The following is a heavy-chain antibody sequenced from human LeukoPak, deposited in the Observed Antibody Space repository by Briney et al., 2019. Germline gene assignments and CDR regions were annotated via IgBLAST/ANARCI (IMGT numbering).Heavy chain of an antibody. CDR2: INYGGDI. V-gene: IGHV4-34*01. J-gene: IGHJ6*03. CDR1: GGSFSGYD. CDR3: ARGLGWKVTPMGLFYMDV. D-gene: IGHD1-1*01. Sequence: SETLSLTCGVDGGSFSGYDWSWVRQPPGKGLEWIGEINYGGDINYNPSLKGRVTISVDTSKNQFSLKVRSVTAADTAVYFCARGLGWKVTPMGLFYMDVWGEGATVTVSS.